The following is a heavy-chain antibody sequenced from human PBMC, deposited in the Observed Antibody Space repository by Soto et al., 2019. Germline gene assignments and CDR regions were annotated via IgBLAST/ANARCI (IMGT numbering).Heavy chain of an antibody. D-gene: IGHD1-26*01. Sequence: SETLSLTCTVSGGSISSYYWSWIRQPPGKGLEWIGYIYYSGSTNYNPSLKSRVTISVDTSKNQFSLKLSSVTAADTAVYYCARGVVGATRCFDYWGQGTLVTVSS. CDR3: ARGVVGATRCFDY. V-gene: IGHV4-59*01. CDR1: GGSISSYY. J-gene: IGHJ4*02. CDR2: IYYSGST.